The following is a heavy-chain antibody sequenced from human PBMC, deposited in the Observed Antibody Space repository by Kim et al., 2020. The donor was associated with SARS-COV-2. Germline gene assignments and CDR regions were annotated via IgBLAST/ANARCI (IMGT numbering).Heavy chain of an antibody. CDR1: GFTFSDYT. V-gene: IGHV3-21*01. J-gene: IGHJ4*02. CDR2: ISASSIYI. Sequence: GGSLRLSCAASGFTFSDYTMTWVRQAPGKGLEWVSGISASSIYIYEADSLKGRFTISRDNARNSLYLQMNSLRAEDTAVYYCARGDSGTWSRYYLDYWGQGTLVTVSS. CDR3: ARGDSGTWSRYYLDY. D-gene: IGHD2-15*01.